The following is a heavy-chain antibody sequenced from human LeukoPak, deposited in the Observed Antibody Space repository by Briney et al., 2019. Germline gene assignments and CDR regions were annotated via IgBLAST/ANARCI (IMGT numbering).Heavy chain of an antibody. CDR3: VKASEYYDY. CDR1: GFTFSSFG. D-gene: IGHD3-10*01. CDR2: IATNGGSI. V-gene: IGHV3-64D*06. J-gene: IGHJ4*02. Sequence: GGSLRLSCSASGFTFSSFGMHWVRQAPGKGLEYVSSIATNGGSIVYADSVRGRFTISRDNSKNALYLQMSSLRPEDTAVYFCVKASEYYDYWGQGTLVTV.